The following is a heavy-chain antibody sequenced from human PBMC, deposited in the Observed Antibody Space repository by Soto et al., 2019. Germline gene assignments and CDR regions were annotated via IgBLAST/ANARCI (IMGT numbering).Heavy chain of an antibody. CDR1: GLTFSNAW. Sequence: EVQLVESGGGLVKPGGSLRLSCAASGLTFSNAWMSWVRQAPGKGLEWVGRIKSRKNSGTTDYAAAVKGRFTISRKDSKNTLFLDMNTVKIEETAVYYCRTWDAFDNWGQGTMVTVSS. CDR2: IKSRKNSGTT. J-gene: IGHJ3*02. D-gene: IGHD1-7*01. CDR3: RTWDAFDN. V-gene: IGHV3-15*01.